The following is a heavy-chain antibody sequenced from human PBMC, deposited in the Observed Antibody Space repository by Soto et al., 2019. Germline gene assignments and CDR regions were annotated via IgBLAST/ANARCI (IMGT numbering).Heavy chain of an antibody. CDR1: GFTFSSYA. D-gene: IGHD2-21*01. CDR2: ISGSGGST. V-gene: IGHV3-23*01. J-gene: IGHJ2*01. Sequence: EVQLLESGGGLVQPGGSLRLSCAASGFTFSSYAMSWVRQAPGKGLEWVSAISGSGGSTYYADSVKGRFTISRDNSKNTLYLQMNSLRAEDTAVYYCAKDRGVVGIANWYFDLWGRGTLFTVSS. CDR3: AKDRGVVGIANWYFDL.